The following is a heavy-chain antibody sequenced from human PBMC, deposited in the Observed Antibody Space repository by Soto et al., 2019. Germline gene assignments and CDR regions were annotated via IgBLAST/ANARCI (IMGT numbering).Heavy chain of an antibody. V-gene: IGHV1-8*01. D-gene: IGHD3-3*01. J-gene: IGHJ4*02. CDR1: GYTFTSYD. Sequence: ASVKVSCKASGYTFTSYDINWVRQATGQGLEWMGWMNPNSGNTGYAQKFQGRVTMTRNTSISTAYMELSSLRSEDTAVYYCARGGDYDFWSGYSDVFDYWGQGTLVTVSS. CDR2: MNPNSGNT. CDR3: ARGGDYDFWSGYSDVFDY.